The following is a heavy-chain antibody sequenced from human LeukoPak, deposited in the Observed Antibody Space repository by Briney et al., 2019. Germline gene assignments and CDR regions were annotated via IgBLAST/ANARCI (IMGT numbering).Heavy chain of an antibody. CDR3: ARVEGAGCSGGSCYYYYYMDV. Sequence: GGSLRLSCAASGFTFNDYSLNWVRQAPGKGLEWISYIGSTTSVVSYADSVKGRFTISRDNAKKSLYLQMNSLRAEDTAVYYCARVEGAGCSGGSCYYYYYMDVWGKGTTVTVSS. J-gene: IGHJ6*03. V-gene: IGHV3-48*04. CDR2: IGSTTSVV. D-gene: IGHD2-15*01. CDR1: GFTFNDYS.